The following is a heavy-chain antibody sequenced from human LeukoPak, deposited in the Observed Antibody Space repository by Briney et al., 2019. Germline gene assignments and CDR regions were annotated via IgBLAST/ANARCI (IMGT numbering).Heavy chain of an antibody. J-gene: IGHJ4*02. D-gene: IGHD6-6*01. CDR2: ISSSSSYI. Sequence: KPGGSLRLSCAASGFTFSSYSMNWVRQAPGKGLEWVSSISSSSSYIYYVDSVKGRFTISRDNAMNSLYLQMNSLRAEDTAVYYCARGIAARPGYWGQGTLVTVSS. CDR3: ARGIAARPGY. V-gene: IGHV3-21*01. CDR1: GFTFSSYS.